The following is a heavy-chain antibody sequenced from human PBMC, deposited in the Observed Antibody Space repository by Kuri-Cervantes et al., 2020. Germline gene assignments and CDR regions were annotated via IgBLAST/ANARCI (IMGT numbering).Heavy chain of an antibody. V-gene: IGHV3-30*18. CDR1: GFTFSSYG. D-gene: IGHD3-22*01. Sequence: GGSLRLSCVVSGFTFSSYGMHWVRQAPGKGLEWVAVISYDGTNKYCADSVKGRFTISRDNSQNTLYLQMDSLRAEDTAVYYCAKAASLSSGYHFVVWGQGTLVTVSS. J-gene: IGHJ4*02. CDR2: ISYDGTNK. CDR3: AKAASLSSGYHFVV.